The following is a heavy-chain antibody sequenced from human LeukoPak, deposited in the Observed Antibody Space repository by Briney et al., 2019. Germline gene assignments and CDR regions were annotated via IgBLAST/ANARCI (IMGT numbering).Heavy chain of an antibody. CDR3: ARDVGDSSGYYPGY. Sequence: QPGGSLRLSCAASGFTFSNHGMHWVRQAPGKGLEWVAAIWHDGNNKYYVDSVKGRFTISRDNSKNTVYLQMNSLRVEDTAVYYCARDVGDSSGYYPGYWGQGTLVTVSS. CDR2: IWHDGNNK. J-gene: IGHJ4*02. D-gene: IGHD3-22*01. V-gene: IGHV3-33*01. CDR1: GFTFSNHG.